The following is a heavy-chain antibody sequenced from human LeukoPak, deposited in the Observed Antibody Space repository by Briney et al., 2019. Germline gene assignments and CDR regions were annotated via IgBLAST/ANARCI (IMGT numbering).Heavy chain of an antibody. CDR2: IIPILGIA. J-gene: IGHJ4*02. D-gene: IGHD5-18*01. V-gene: IGHV1-69*16. CDR3: AREVSDTAMGLFDY. Sequence: ASVKVSCKASGGTFSSYTISWVRQAPGQGLEWMERIIPILGIANYAQKFQGRVTITTDESTSTAYMELSSLRSEDTAVYYCAREVSDTAMGLFDYWGQGTLVTVSS. CDR1: GGTFSSYT.